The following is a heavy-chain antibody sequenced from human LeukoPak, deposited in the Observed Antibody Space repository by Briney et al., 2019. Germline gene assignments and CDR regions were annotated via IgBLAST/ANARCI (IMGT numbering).Heavy chain of an antibody. CDR3: AKGEYSSGWYDESPFDY. Sequence: GGSLRLSCAASGFTFSSYAMSWVRQAPGKGLEWVSAIRGSGGNTYYADSVKGRFTISRDNSKNTLYLQMNSLRAEDTAVYYCAKGEYSSGWYDESPFDYWGQGTLVTVSS. D-gene: IGHD6-19*01. CDR2: IRGSGGNT. V-gene: IGHV3-23*01. J-gene: IGHJ4*02. CDR1: GFTFSSYA.